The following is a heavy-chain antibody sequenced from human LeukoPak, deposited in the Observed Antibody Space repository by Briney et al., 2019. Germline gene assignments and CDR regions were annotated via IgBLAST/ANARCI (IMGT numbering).Heavy chain of an antibody. D-gene: IGHD5-12*01. CDR2: IYYSGST. Sequence: SETLSLTCTVSGGSISSYYWSWIRQPPGKGLEWIGYIYYSGSTNYNPSLRSGVTISVDTSKNQSSLKLSSVPAADTAVYYYARGENSGYDYYFDYWGQGTLVTVSS. CDR3: ARGENSGYDYYFDY. V-gene: IGHV4-59*08. J-gene: IGHJ4*02. CDR1: GGSISSYY.